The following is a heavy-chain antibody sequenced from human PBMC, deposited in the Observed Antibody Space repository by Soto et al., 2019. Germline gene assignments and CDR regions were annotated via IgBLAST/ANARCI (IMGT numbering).Heavy chain of an antibody. D-gene: IGHD3-22*01. CDR1: GFTCSSYD. J-gene: IGHJ3*02. CDR3: ARGDYYDSSGYYSHSAFDI. V-gene: IGHV3-13*01. CDR2: IGTAGDT. Sequence: GWSLRLSCAASGFTCSSYDMHLARQATGKSLEWVSSIGTAGDTYYPGSVEGRFTISRENAKNSLYLQMNSLRAGDTAVYYCARGDYYDSSGYYSHSAFDIWGEWRVVTV.